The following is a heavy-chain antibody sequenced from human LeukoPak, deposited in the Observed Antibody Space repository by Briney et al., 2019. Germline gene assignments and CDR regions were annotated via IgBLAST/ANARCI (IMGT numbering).Heavy chain of an antibody. CDR3: ARSITADVTGFDY. J-gene: IGHJ4*02. V-gene: IGHV3-21*04. CDR1: GFTFNTYT. D-gene: IGHD6-13*01. Sequence: GGSLRLSCAASGFTFNTYTMNWVRQAPGKGLEWVSSITASSTAIYSADSVKGRFTISRDNAKNSLYLQMNSLRAEDTAVYYCARSITADVTGFDYWGQGTLVTVSS. CDR2: ITASSTAI.